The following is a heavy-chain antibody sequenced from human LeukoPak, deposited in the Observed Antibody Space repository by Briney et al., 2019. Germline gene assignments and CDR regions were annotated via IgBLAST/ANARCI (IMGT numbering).Heavy chain of an antibody. CDR1: GFNFSRYG. V-gene: IGHV3-30*18. D-gene: IGHD1-26*01. CDR3: AKGLHIVGTTYYGIDV. Sequence: GGPLIPSYAASGFNFSRYGMNGLRQPPGKGLELVAALADDGGYKSYADTVKGRFTISRDNSKNTLYLEMNSLRSEDTAVYYCAKGLHIVGTTYYGIDVWGQGTTVTVSS. J-gene: IGHJ6*02. CDR2: LADDGGYK.